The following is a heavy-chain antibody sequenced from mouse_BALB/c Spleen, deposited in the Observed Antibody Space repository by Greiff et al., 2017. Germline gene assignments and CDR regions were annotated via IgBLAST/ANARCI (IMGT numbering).Heavy chain of an antibody. D-gene: IGHD2-14*01. CDR1: GFNIKDTY. CDR2: IDPANGNT. CDR3: ARWVQAY. Sequence: EVKLVESGAELVKPGASVKLSCTASGFNIKDTYMHWVKQRPEQGLEWIGRIDPANGNTKYDPKFQGKATITADTSSNTAYLQLSSLTSEDTAVYYCARWVQAYWGQGTLVTVSA. J-gene: IGHJ3*01. V-gene: IGHV14-3*02.